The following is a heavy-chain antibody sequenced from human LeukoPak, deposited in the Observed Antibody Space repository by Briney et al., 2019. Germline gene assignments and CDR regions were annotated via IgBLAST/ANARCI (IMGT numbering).Heavy chain of an antibody. CDR3: ARSYDILTGWFDP. V-gene: IGHV4-4*07. Sequence: SETLSLTCTVSGGSISSYYWSWIRQPAGKGLEWIGRIYTSGTTHYNPSLKSRVTMSVDTPKNQFSLKLSSVTAADTAVYYCARSYDILTGWFDPWGQGTLVTVSS. CDR2: IYTSGTT. CDR1: GGSISSYY. J-gene: IGHJ5*02. D-gene: IGHD3-9*01.